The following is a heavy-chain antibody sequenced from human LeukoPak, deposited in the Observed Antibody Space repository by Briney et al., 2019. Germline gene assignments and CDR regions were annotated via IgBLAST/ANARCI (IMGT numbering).Heavy chain of an antibody. CDR3: AKGPVVPAATYCFDY. J-gene: IGHJ4*02. V-gene: IGHV3-23*01. CDR1: GFTFSNYA. CDR2: ISGSGGGT. D-gene: IGHD2-2*01. Sequence: GGSLRLSCAASGFTFSNYAMTWVRQAPGKGLEWVSAISGSGGGTFYADSVKGRFTISRDNSKNTLYLQMNSLRAEDTAVYYCAKGPVVPAATYCFDYWGQGTLVTVSS.